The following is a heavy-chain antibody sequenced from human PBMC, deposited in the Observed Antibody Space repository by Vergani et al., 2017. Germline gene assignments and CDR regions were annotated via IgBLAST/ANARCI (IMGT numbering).Heavy chain of an antibody. Sequence: QVHLVESGGGVVQPGGSLRLSCAASGFTFSSYGMHWVRQTPGRGLEWVAFIQDDGSNRYEADSVKGRFTVSRDNSKNMLFLEMNTLRTEDTAVYYCAKSVKVDIWDYSDYCGQGTLVTVSS. CDR1: GFTFSSYG. CDR3: AKSVKVDIWDYSDY. V-gene: IGHV3-30*02. J-gene: IGHJ4*02. D-gene: IGHD2-2*03. CDR2: IQDDGSNR.